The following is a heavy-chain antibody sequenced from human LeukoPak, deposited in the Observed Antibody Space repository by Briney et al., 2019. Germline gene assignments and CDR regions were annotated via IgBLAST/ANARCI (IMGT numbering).Heavy chain of an antibody. CDR1: GFTFSSYW. D-gene: IGHD3-22*01. Sequence: GGSLRLSCAASGFTFSSYWMSWVRQAPGKGLEWVANIKQDGSEKYYVDSVKVRFTISRDNAKNSLYLQMNSLRAEDTAVYYCARVGTPSGYREYWYFDLWGRGTLVTVSS. CDR3: ARVGTPSGYREYWYFDL. V-gene: IGHV3-7*01. CDR2: IKQDGSEK. J-gene: IGHJ2*01.